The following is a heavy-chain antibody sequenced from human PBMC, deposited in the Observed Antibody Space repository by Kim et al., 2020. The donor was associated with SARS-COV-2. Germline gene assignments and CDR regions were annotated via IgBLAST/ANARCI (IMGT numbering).Heavy chain of an antibody. CDR2: DGSST. Sequence: DGSSTSYADSVKGRFTISTDNAKNTLYLQMNSLRAEDTAVYYCALMGFDYWGQGTLVTVSS. D-gene: IGHD2-8*01. V-gene: IGHV3-74*01. CDR3: ALMGFDY. J-gene: IGHJ4*02.